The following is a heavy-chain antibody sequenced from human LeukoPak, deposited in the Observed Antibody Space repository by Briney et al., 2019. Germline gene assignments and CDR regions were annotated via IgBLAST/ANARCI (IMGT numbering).Heavy chain of an antibody. CDR3: ARGGASSYYDSSGYSDY. J-gene: IGHJ4*02. CDR2: ISSSSSYI. D-gene: IGHD3-22*01. CDR1: GFTFSSYS. V-gene: IGHV3-21*01. Sequence: GGSLRLSCAASGFTFSSYSMNWVRQAPGKGLEWVSSISSSSSYIYYADSVKGRFTISRDKAKNSLYLQMNSLRAEDTAVYYCARGGASSYYDSSGYSDYWGQGTLVTVSS.